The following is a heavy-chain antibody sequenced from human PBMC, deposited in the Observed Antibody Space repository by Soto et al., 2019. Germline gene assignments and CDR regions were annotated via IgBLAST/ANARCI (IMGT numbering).Heavy chain of an antibody. CDR3: VRRAITATTNWGAFDV. J-gene: IGHJ3*01. D-gene: IGHD1-20*01. V-gene: IGHV3-23*01. Sequence: GSLRLSCAASGXPFSSFVMNWVRQAPEKGLEWVSTVSPGGDVSHYTDYVKGRFTISRDNSRRTLHLQMDSLRAEEAAVYFLVRRAITATTNWGAFDVWGQGTVVTVSS. CDR1: GXPFSSFV. CDR2: VSPGGDVS.